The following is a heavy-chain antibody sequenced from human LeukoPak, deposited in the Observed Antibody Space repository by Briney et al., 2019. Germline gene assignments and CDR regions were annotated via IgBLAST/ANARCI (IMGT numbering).Heavy chain of an antibody. D-gene: IGHD2-2*01. CDR3: ARRSIQHCSSTSCFDAFDI. V-gene: IGHV5-51*01. Sequence: GEPLEISCKGSGSPFTSYWFGWARKLPGKGLEWMGIIYPGDSDTRNSPSFQGQVTISADKSISTAYLQWSSLKASDTAMYYCARRSIQHCSSTSCFDAFDIWGQGTMVTVSS. J-gene: IGHJ3*02. CDR2: IYPGDSDT. CDR1: GSPFTSYW.